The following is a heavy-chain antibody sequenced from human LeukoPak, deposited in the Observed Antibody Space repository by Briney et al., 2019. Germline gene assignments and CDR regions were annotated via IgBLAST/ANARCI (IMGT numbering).Heavy chain of an antibody. CDR2: ISGSSKTI. CDR1: GLTFSSYS. D-gene: IGHD2-21*02. J-gene: IGHJ3*02. CDR3: ARDTAYAFDI. V-gene: IGHV3-48*01. Sequence: GGSLRLSCAASGLTFSSYSVNWVRQAPGKGLEWVSYISGSSKTIYYADSVKGRFTISRDNAKNSLYLQMNSLRAEDTAVYYCARDTAYAFDIWGQGTMVTVSS.